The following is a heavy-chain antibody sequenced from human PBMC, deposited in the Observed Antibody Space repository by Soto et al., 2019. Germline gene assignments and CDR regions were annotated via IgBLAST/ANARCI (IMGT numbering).Heavy chain of an antibody. J-gene: IGHJ4*02. CDR1: GGSISSSSYY. CDR2: IYYSGST. Sequence: SGTLSLTCTVSGGSISSSSYYWGWIRQPPGKGLEWIGSIYYSGSTYYNPSLKSRVTISVDTSKNQFSLKLSSVTAADTAVYYCAIGRYYFDYWGQGTLVTVSS. V-gene: IGHV4-39*01. CDR3: AIGRYYFDY. D-gene: IGHD1-26*01.